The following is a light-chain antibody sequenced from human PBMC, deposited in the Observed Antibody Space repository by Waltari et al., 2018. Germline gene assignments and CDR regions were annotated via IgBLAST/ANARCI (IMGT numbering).Light chain of an antibody. CDR3: QQYNRWPPLT. CDR1: QSIDNN. CDR2: AAS. V-gene: IGKV3-15*01. J-gene: IGKJ4*01. Sequence: EVVMTQSPATLSVSPGERVTLSCKASQSIDNNLAWYQQKPGQAPRLPIYAASTRATGVPARFSGSGSGTDFTLTISSLQSEDCAVFYCQQYNRWPPLTFGGGTKVEIK.